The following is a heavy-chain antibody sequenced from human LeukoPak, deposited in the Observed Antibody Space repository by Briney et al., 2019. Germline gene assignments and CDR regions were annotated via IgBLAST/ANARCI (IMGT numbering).Heavy chain of an antibody. CDR3: ARGPSYYDILTASPVGPLGMPI. Sequence: PGGSLRLSCAASGFTFSSYEMNWVRQAPGRGLGWVSYISSSGSTTYYADSVKGRFTISRDNAKNSLYLQMNSLRAEDTAVYYCARGPSYYDILTASPVGPLGMPIWGQGTMVTVSS. CDR2: ISSSGSTT. V-gene: IGHV3-48*03. CDR1: GFTFSSYE. D-gene: IGHD3-9*01. J-gene: IGHJ3*02.